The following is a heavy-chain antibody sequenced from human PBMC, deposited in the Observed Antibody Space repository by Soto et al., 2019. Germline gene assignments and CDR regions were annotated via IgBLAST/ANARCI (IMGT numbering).Heavy chain of an antibody. CDR2: IYYSGIT. CDR3: ARVKWLQSPGSYAFDI. Sequence: PSETLSLTCTVSGGSISSGDYYWSWVRQPPGKGLEWLGYIYYSGITYYNPSLKSRITISIDTSQSQFSLQLSSVTAADTAVYFCARVKWLQSPGSYAFDIWGQGTLVTVSS. D-gene: IGHD6-19*01. CDR1: GGSISSGDYY. J-gene: IGHJ3*02. V-gene: IGHV4-30-4*01.